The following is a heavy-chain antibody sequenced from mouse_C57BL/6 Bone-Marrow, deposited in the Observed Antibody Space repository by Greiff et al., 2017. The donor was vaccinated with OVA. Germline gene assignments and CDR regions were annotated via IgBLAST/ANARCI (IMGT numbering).Heavy chain of an antibody. CDR1: GYTFTSYW. CDR3: ARDDYFDY. V-gene: IGHV1-59*01. J-gene: IGHJ2*01. Sequence: QVQLQQPGAELVRPGTSVKLSCKASGYTFTSYWMHRVKQRPGQGLEWIGVIDPSDSYTNYNQKFKGKATLTVDTSSSTAYMQLSSLTSEDSAVYYCARDDYFDYWGQGTTLTVSS. CDR2: IDPSDSYT.